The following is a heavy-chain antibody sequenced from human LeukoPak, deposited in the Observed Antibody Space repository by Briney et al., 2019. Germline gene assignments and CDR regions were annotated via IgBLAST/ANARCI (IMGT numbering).Heavy chain of an antibody. CDR3: VKGGSISHNWFDS. J-gene: IGHJ5*01. Sequence: GGSLRLSCAASGFTYSDYGMHWVRQSPGRGLEWVAFILNDGTWEYYPDSVKGRLTISRDNSRNTLYLQMNSVRLEDTAIYYCVKGGSISHNWFDSWGQGTLVTVSS. CDR2: ILNDGTWE. D-gene: IGHD3-16*01. V-gene: IGHV3-30*02. CDR1: GFTYSDYG.